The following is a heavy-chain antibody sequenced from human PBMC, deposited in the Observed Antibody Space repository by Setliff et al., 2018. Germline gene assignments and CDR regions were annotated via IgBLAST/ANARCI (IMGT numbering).Heavy chain of an antibody. V-gene: IGHV4-61*05. J-gene: IGHJ5*02. CDR3: ARAGPTVTFFRVLVISWWDP. CDR2: FHTGGST. CDR1: GGSISDSHYY. D-gene: IGHD3-3*01. Sequence: SETLSLTCTVSGGSISDSHYYWGWFRQPPGMRPEWIGHFHTGGSTNYNRSLRSRVSISVDTSRNQFSLKLSSVTAADTATYYCARAGPTVTFFRVLVISWWDPWGQGSLVTVSS.